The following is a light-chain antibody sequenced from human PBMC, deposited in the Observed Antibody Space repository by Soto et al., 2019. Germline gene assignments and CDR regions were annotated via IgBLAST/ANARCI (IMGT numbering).Light chain of an antibody. CDR2: EVS. CDR3: SSYTSNNLYV. J-gene: IGLJ1*01. V-gene: IGLV2-14*01. CDR1: SSDVGGYNY. Sequence: QSVLTQPASVSGSPGQSITISCTGTSSDVGGYNYVSWYQQHPGKAPKLMISEVSNRPSGVSNRFSGSKSGSTASLTISGLQAEDEADYYCSSYTSNNLYVFGTGTKVTVL.